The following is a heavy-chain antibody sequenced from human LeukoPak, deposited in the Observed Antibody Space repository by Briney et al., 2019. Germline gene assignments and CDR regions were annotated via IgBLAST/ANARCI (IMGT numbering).Heavy chain of an antibody. CDR1: GPTFSTYW. CDR2: MSGSGGST. Sequence: GSLRLSCAASGPTFSTYWMHWVRQAPGKGLEWVSSMSGSGGSTYYADSVKGRFTISRDNSKNTLYLQMNNLRAEDTALYYCAKNQGQWLVPVDYWGQGTLVTVSS. V-gene: IGHV3-23*01. D-gene: IGHD6-19*01. CDR3: AKNQGQWLVPVDY. J-gene: IGHJ4*02.